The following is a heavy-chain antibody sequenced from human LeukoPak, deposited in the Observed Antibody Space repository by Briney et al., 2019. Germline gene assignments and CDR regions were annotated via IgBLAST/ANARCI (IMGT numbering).Heavy chain of an antibody. CDR3: ARASLARGTPFYFGMDV. Sequence: ASLKVSCKASGGTFSSYSISWVRQAPGQGLEWMGGIIPIFGTANYAQNFQGRVTITADESSSIAFMELSSLRSEDTAVYYCARASLARGTPFYFGMDVWGQGTTVIVSS. CDR2: IIPIFGTA. V-gene: IGHV1-69*01. CDR1: GGTFSSYS. D-gene: IGHD2-15*01. J-gene: IGHJ6*02.